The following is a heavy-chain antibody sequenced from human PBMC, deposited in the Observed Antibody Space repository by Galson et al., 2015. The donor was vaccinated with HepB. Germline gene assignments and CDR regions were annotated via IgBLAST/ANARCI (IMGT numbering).Heavy chain of an antibody. CDR2: ISYDGSNK. J-gene: IGHJ4*02. CDR3: AMRYSSGWYGVFGDY. CDR1: GFTFSSYG. V-gene: IGHV3-30*03. D-gene: IGHD6-19*01. Sequence: SLRLSCAASGFTFSSYGMHWVRQAPGKGLEWVAVISYDGSNKYYADSVKGRFTISRDNSKNTLYLQMNSLRAEDTAVYYCAMRYSSGWYGVFGDYWGQGTLVTVSS.